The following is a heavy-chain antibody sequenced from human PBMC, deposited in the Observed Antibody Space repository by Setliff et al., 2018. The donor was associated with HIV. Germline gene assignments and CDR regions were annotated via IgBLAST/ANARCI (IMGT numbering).Heavy chain of an antibody. CDR3: ARETYFFDVTTFYSYALGV. Sequence: EASVKVSCKASGGTLRSYGMTWVRQAPGQRLEWMGTVIPVRDMANYAEKFQGRVTITADRSTSTSYMELRGLRSEDTAVYFCARETYFFDVTTFYSYALGVWGQGTTVTVSS. J-gene: IGHJ6*02. CDR1: GGTLRSYG. V-gene: IGHV1-69*04. D-gene: IGHD4-17*01. CDR2: VIPVRDMA.